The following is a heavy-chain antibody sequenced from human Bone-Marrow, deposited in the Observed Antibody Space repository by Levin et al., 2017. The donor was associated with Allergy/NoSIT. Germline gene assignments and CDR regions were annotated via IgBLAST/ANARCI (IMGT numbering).Heavy chain of an antibody. CDR1: GFTFSDYY. CDR3: AREYKRNLDY. Sequence: GGSLRLSCAASGFTFSDYYMSWIRQAPGKGLEWVSYISSSGDTVYYADSVKGRFTISRDNAKNSLFLQMNSLRVEDTAVFYCAREYKRNLDYWGQGTLVTVSS. D-gene: IGHD1-1*01. V-gene: IGHV3-11*01. CDR2: ISSSGDTV. J-gene: IGHJ4*02.